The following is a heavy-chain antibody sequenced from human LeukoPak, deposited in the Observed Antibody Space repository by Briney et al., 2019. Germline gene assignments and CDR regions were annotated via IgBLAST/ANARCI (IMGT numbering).Heavy chain of an antibody. CDR3: ARGQVPAARGHNWSDP. J-gene: IGHJ5*02. D-gene: IGHD2-2*01. V-gene: IGHV4-34*01. CDR2: INARGDT. CDR1: GWSFNDFY. Sequence: SETLSLTCAVYGWSFNDFYWNWIRQPRGKGLEWIGEINARGDTNYNPSLKSRVTISVDTSKNQFSLSLSSMSASDTAVYYCARGQVPAARGHNWSDPWGQGTLVTVSS.